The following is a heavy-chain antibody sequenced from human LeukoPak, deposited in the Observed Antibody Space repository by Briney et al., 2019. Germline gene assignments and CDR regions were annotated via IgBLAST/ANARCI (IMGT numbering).Heavy chain of an antibody. Sequence: SQTLSLTCAISGDSVSSNSAAWNWIRQSPSRGREWLGRTYYRSKWFNNYAVSVKSRITINPDTSKNQFSLQLNSVTPEDTAVYYCAREDEVGVTWSWFDPWGQGTLVTVSS. CDR2: TYYRSKWFN. V-gene: IGHV6-1*01. CDR1: GDSVSSNSAA. CDR3: AREDEVGVTWSWFDP. J-gene: IGHJ5*02. D-gene: IGHD1-26*01.